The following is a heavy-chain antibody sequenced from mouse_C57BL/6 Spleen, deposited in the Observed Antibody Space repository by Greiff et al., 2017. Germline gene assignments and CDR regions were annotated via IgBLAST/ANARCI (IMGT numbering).Heavy chain of an antibody. CDR3: ARRGFSTTVGYFDY. J-gene: IGHJ2*01. Sequence: VQLQESGPELVKPGASVKISCKASGYTFTDYYINWVKQRPGQGLEWIGWIFPGSGSTYYNGKFKGKATLTVDKSSSTAYMLLSSLTSEDSAVYFCARRGFSTTVGYFDYWGQGTTLTVSS. CDR1: GYTFTDYY. CDR2: IFPGSGST. D-gene: IGHD1-1*01. V-gene: IGHV1-75*01.